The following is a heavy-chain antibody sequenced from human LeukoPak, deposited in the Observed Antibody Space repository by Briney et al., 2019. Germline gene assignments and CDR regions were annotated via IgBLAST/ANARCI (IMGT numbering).Heavy chain of an antibody. CDR2: IKQDGSGK. CDR1: GFTFSSHW. J-gene: IGHJ4*02. V-gene: IGHV3-7*01. CDR3: ARDGEMPTIYFDY. Sequence: GGSLRLSCAVSGFTFSSHWMSWVRQAPGKGLEWVANIKQDGSGKYYVDSVKGRFTISRDNAKKSLFLQMNSLRAEDPAVYYCARDGEMPTIYFDYWGQGTLVTVSS. D-gene: IGHD5-24*01.